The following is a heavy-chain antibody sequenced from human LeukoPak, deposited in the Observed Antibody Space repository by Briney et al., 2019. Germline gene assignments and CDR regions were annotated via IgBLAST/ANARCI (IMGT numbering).Heavy chain of an antibody. CDR3: ARELGYCSSTSCSHFDY. CDR2: ISSSGSGSNT. D-gene: IGHD2-2*01. V-gene: IGHV3-23*01. J-gene: IGHJ4*02. CDR1: EFSFNNYA. Sequence: GGSLRLSCAASEFSFNNYAMSWVRQAPGKGLEWVSGISSSGSGSNTYYADSVKGRFTISRDNSKNTLYLQMNSLRAEDTAVYYCARELGYCSSTSCSHFDYWGQGTLVTVSS.